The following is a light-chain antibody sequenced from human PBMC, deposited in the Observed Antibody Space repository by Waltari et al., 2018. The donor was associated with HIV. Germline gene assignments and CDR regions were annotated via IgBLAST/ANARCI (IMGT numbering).Light chain of an antibody. CDR3: CSYAGTYTYVL. CDR1: SSDVGGYDS. Sequence: QSALTQPRSVSGSPGQSVPIPCTGTSSDVGGYDSVSWYLQHPGKVPKLIIYEVINRPSGVPDRFSGSKSGNTASLTISGLQTEDEADYFCCSYAGTYTYVLFGGGTKLTVL. V-gene: IGLV2-11*01. J-gene: IGLJ3*02. CDR2: EVI.